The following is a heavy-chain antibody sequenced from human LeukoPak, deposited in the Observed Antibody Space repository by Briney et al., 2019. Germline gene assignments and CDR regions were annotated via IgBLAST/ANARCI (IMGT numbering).Heavy chain of an antibody. J-gene: IGHJ3*02. CDR2: IISDGSST. CDR3: AREDVDITVATSGAFDI. Sequence: GGSLRLSCAASGFTFNRFWMHWVRQAPGKGLGWASRIISDGSSTNYADSVKGRFTISRDNAKNTLYLQMNSLRAEDTALYYCAREDVDITVATSGAFDIWGQGTMVTVSS. D-gene: IGHD6-19*01. CDR1: GFTFNRFW. V-gene: IGHV3-74*01.